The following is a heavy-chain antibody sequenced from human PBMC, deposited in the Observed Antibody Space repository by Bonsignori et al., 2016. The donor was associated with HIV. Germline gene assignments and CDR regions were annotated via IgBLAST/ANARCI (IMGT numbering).Heavy chain of an antibody. CDR3: ARVDSSGWFDY. CDR2: INHSGST. J-gene: IGHJ4*02. V-gene: IGHV4-34*01. Sequence: RQAPGKGLEWIGEINHSGSTNYNPSLKSRVTISVDTSKNQFSLKLSSVTAADTAVYYCARVDSSGWFDYWGQGTLVTVSS. D-gene: IGHD6-19*01.